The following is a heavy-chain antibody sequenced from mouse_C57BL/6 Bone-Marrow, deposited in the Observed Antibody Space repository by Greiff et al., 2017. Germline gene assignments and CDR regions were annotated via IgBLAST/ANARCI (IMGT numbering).Heavy chain of an antibody. CDR3: ARRGNLLWYPWFAY. J-gene: IGHJ3*01. Sequence: VQLQQSGAELARPGASVKLSCKASGYTFTSYGISWVKQRTGQGLEWIGEIYPRSGNTYYNEKFKGKATLTADKSSSTAYMELRSLTSEDSAVXFCARRGNLLWYPWFAYWGQGTLVTVSA. V-gene: IGHV1-81*01. CDR1: GYTFTSYG. D-gene: IGHD2-1*01. CDR2: IYPRSGNT.